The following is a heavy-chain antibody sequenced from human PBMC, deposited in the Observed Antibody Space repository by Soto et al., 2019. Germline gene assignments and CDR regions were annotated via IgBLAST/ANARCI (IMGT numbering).Heavy chain of an antibody. J-gene: IGHJ4*02. D-gene: IGHD3-22*01. CDR1: GGTFSSYA. CDR2: IIPIFGTA. Sequence: ASVKVSCKASGGTFSSYAISWVRQAPGQGLEWMGGIIPIFGTANYAQKFQGRVTITADESTSTAYMELSSLRSEDTAVYYCARSETRKYYYDSTGDYFDYWGQGTLVTVS. V-gene: IGHV1-69*13. CDR3: ARSETRKYYYDSTGDYFDY.